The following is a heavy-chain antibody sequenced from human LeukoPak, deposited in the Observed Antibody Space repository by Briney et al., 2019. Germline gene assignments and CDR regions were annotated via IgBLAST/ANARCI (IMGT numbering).Heavy chain of an antibody. CDR3: ARDIMVRGQPVRPDF. CDR2: ISAYNGET. Sequence: ASVKVSCKASGYTFTSYGITWVRRAPGQGLEWMGWISAYNGETEYALKFQGRVTMTTDTSTSTAYMELRSLTSDDTGVYYCARDIMVRGQPVRPDFWGQGTLVTVSS. V-gene: IGHV1-18*04. CDR1: GYTFTSYG. D-gene: IGHD3-10*01. J-gene: IGHJ4*02.